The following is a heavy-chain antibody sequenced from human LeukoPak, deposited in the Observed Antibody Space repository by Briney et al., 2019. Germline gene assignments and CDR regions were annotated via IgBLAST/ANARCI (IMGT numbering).Heavy chain of an antibody. CDR3: ARSDYETSGYYSH. J-gene: IGHJ4*02. CDR1: GYSFTSYW. Sequence: GASLKISCKGSGYSFTSYWIGWVRQMPGKGLEWMGIIYPGDSDTAYSPSFQGQVTISADKSISTAYLQWSSLKASDTAMYYCARSDYETSGYYSHWGQGTLVTVSS. V-gene: IGHV5-51*01. D-gene: IGHD3-22*01. CDR2: IYPGDSDT.